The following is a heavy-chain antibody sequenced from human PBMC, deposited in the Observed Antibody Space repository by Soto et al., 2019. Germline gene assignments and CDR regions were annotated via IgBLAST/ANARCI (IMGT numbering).Heavy chain of an antibody. CDR2: IRSRANNFAA. D-gene: IGHD2-2*02. V-gene: IGHV3-73*01. CDR3: ARGQGAAIGDYYYHGMDV. CDR1: GFIFSGSA. Sequence: GGSLRLSCAASGFIFSGSAIHWVRQASGKGLEWVGRIRSRANNFAASSAASVKGRFTFSRDDSKNTAYLQMNTLKPEDTAVYYCARGQGAAIGDYYYHGMDVWGQGTTVTVSS. J-gene: IGHJ6*02.